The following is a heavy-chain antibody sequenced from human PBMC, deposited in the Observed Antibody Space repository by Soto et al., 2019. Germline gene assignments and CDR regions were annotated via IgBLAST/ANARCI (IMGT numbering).Heavy chain of an antibody. Sequence: QVQLVQSGAEVKKPGAAVKVSCKASGYPFTSYGLSWVRQAPGQGLEWMGWISVYNGNANSPQRLQGRVTMTTDTASSTACMDLRTLRSDDTAVYYCARGGSYSEGVIHGALDIGGQGPRVTVSS. CDR2: ISVYNGNA. J-gene: IGHJ3*02. CDR1: GYPFTSYG. D-gene: IGHD1-26*01. V-gene: IGHV1-18*01. CDR3: ARGGSYSEGVIHGALDI.